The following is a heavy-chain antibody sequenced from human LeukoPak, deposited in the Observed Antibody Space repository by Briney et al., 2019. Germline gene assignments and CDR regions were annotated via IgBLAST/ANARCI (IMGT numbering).Heavy chain of an antibody. CDR3: VRLYKIEGADL. CDR2: IRNDGTTT. J-gene: IGHJ2*01. V-gene: IGHV3-74*01. Sequence: PGGSLRLSCAASGFTFSTYWMHWVRQTPGKGLVWVSSIRNDGTTTNYADSVKGRFTISRDNAKNTLYLQMNSLSAEDTAVYYCVRLYKIEGADLWGRGTLVTVSS. CDR1: GFTFSTYW. D-gene: IGHD1-14*01.